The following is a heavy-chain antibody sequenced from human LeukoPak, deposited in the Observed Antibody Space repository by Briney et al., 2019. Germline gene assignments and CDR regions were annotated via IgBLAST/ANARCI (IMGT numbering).Heavy chain of an antibody. J-gene: IGHJ5*02. CDR1: GYTFTGYY. V-gene: IGHV1-2*02. CDR3: ARDAITIFGVAILGGSWFDP. CDR2: INPNSGDT. D-gene: IGHD3-3*01. Sequence: GASVKVSCKASGYTFTGYYMHWVRQAPGQGLEWMGWINPNSGDTNYAQKFQGRVTMTRDTSISTAYMELSRLRSDDTAVYYCARDAITIFGVAILGGSWFDPWGQGTLVTVSS.